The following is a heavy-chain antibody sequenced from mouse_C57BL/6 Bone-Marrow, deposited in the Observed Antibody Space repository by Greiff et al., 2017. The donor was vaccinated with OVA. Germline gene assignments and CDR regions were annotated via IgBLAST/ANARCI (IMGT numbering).Heavy chain of an antibody. Sequence: EVMLVESGPGLAKPSQTLSLTCSVTGYSITSDYWNWIRKFPGNKLEYMGYISYSGSTYYNPSLNSRISITRDTSKNQYYLQLNSVTTEDTATDYGARGGGYDGNFYAMDYWGQGTSVTVSS. CDR3: ARGGGYDGNFYAMDY. CDR2: ISYSGST. D-gene: IGHD2-2*01. V-gene: IGHV3-8*01. CDR1: GYSITSDY. J-gene: IGHJ4*01.